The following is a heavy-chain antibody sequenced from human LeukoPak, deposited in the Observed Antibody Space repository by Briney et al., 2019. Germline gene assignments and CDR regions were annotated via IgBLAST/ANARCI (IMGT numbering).Heavy chain of an antibody. V-gene: IGHV3-23*01. CDR2: ISGSGGST. J-gene: IGHJ4*02. Sequence: PGGSLRLSCAASGFTFSSYAVSWVRQAPGKGLEWVSAISGSGGSTYYADSVKGRFTISRDNSKNTLYLQMNSLRAEDTAVYYCARGTKTYFYDSSGYFHYWGQGTLVTVSS. D-gene: IGHD3-22*01. CDR1: GFTFSSYA. CDR3: ARGTKTYFYDSSGYFHY.